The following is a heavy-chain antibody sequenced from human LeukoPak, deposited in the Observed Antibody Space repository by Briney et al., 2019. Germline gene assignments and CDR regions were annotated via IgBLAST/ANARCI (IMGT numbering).Heavy chain of an antibody. CDR2: ISGSGDNK. Sequence: GGSLRLSCAASGFTFSSYAMSWVRQAPGKGLEWASGISGSGDNKYYADSVKGRFTISRDNSKNTLYLQMNSLRADDTAVYYCAKGGLVHRFDPWGQGTLVTVSS. J-gene: IGHJ5*02. CDR3: AKGGLVHRFDP. CDR1: GFTFSSYA. V-gene: IGHV3-23*01.